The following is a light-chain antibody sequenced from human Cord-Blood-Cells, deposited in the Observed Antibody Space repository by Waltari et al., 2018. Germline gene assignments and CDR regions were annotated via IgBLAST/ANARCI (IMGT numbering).Light chain of an antibody. CDR2: GAS. CDR3: QQYNNWPGT. CDR1: QSVSSN. Sequence: EIVMTQSPATLSVSPGERATLSCRASQSVSSNLAWDQQKPGQAPRLLIYGASTRATGIPARFSGSGSGTEFTLTISSLQSEDFAVDYCQQYNNWPGTFGQGTKVEIK. V-gene: IGKV3-15*01. J-gene: IGKJ1*01.